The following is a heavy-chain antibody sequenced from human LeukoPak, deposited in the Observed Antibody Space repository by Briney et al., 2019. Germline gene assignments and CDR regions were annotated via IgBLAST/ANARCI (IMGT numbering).Heavy chain of an antibody. CDR2: IRYDGSNK. CDR1: GFTFSSYG. V-gene: IGHV3-30*02. J-gene: IGHJ3*02. Sequence: PGGSLRLSCAASGFTFSSYGMHWVRQAPGKGLEWVAFIRYDGSNKYYADSVKGRFTISRDNSKNTLYLQMNSLRAEDTALYYCARDGGYYYGSGSYYTIDAFDIWGQGTMVTVSS. CDR3: ARDGGYYYGSGSYYTIDAFDI. D-gene: IGHD3-10*01.